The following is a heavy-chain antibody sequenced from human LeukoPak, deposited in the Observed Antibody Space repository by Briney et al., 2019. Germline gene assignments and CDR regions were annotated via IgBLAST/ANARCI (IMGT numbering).Heavy chain of an antibody. V-gene: IGHV3-11*04. Sequence: GGSLRLSCAASGFTFSDYYMSWIRQAPGKGLEWVSYISSSGSTIYYADSVKGRFTISRDNAKNSLYLQMNSLRAEDTAVYYCARDNGTYDLKPMDVWGKGATVTVSS. CDR3: ARDNGTYDLKPMDV. CDR1: GFTFSDYY. J-gene: IGHJ6*04. D-gene: IGHD3-3*01. CDR2: ISSSGSTI.